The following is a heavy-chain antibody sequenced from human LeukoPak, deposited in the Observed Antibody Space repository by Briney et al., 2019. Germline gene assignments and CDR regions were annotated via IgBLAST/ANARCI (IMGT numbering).Heavy chain of an antibody. J-gene: IGHJ3*02. CDR1: GFTFSNYA. CDR2: VSGSGIGT. D-gene: IGHD3/OR15-3a*01. Sequence: GGSLRLSCAASGFTFSNYAMSWVRQAPGKGLEWVSAVSGSGIGTYYADSVKGRFTISRDNSKNRLYLQMNSLRVEDTAVYYCAKDQSAIFGLVEAFDIWGQGTMVTVSS. CDR3: AKDQSAIFGLVEAFDI. V-gene: IGHV3-23*01.